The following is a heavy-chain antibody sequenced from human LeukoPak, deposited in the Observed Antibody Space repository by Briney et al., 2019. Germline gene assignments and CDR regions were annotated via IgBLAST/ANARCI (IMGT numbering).Heavy chain of an antibody. CDR3: AKVGLGNTAIHI. V-gene: IGHV1-8*01. CDR1: GYTFPNYD. D-gene: IGHD5-18*01. J-gene: IGHJ3*02. Sequence: EASVKVSCKASGYTFPNYDINWVRQATGQGLEWMGWMNFNSGNTGYAQKFQGRVTMTRNTAISTVYMELSSLKSEDTAIYHCAKVGLGNTAIHIWGQGTMVTVSS. CDR2: MNFNSGNT.